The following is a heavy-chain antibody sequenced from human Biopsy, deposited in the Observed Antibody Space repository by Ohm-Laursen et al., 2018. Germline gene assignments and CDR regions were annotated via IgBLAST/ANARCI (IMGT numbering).Heavy chain of an antibody. CDR3: AKDGGQWLGGAFDI. D-gene: IGHD6-19*01. Sequence: SLRLSCAASGFGFYAMHWVRQPPGKGLEWLAVTSFDGINKFYAESVRGRFTISRDRSRDTLYLQMNRLTNEDTALYYCAKDGGQWLGGAFDIWGHGTMVIVAS. CDR1: GFGFYA. CDR2: TSFDGINK. V-gene: IGHV3-30*18. J-gene: IGHJ3*02.